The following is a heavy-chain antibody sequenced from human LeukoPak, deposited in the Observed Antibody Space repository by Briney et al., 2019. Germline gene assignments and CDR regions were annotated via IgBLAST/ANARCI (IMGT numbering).Heavy chain of an antibody. D-gene: IGHD2-15*01. CDR2: INHSGST. CDR1: GGSFSGYY. Sequence: PLETLSLTCAVYGGSFSGYYWSWIRQPPGKGLEWIGEINHSGSTNYNPSLKSRVTISVDTSKNQFSLKLSSVTAADTAVYYCARGKGYCSGGSCHNWLDPWGQGTLVTVSS. J-gene: IGHJ5*02. CDR3: ARGKGYCSGGSCHNWLDP. V-gene: IGHV4-34*01.